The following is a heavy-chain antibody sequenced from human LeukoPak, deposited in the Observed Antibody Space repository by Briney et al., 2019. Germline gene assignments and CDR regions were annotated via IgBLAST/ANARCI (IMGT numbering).Heavy chain of an antibody. V-gene: IGHV5-51*01. J-gene: IGHJ4*02. D-gene: IGHD5-18*01. Sequence: GESLKISCKGSGYTFTSYWIGWVRQMPGKGLEWMGIIYPGDSDTRYSPSFQGQVTISADKSISTAYLQWSSLKASDSAMYHCARRSREGRGYSYGYGYWGQGTLVTVSS. CDR3: ARRSREGRGYSYGYGY. CDR2: IYPGDSDT. CDR1: GYTFTSYW.